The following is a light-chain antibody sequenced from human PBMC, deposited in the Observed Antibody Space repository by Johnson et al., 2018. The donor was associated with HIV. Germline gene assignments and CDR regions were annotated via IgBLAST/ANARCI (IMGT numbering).Light chain of an antibody. CDR3: GIGDSSLSAFV. CDR1: SSNIGNNY. V-gene: IGLV1-51*01. Sequence: QAVLTQPPSVSAAPGQKVTISCSGSSSNIGNNYVSWYQQVPGTAPKLLIYDNNRRPSGIPDRFYGSKSGTSATLGITGLQTGDEADYYGGIGDSSLSAFVFGTGTKVTVL. J-gene: IGLJ1*01. CDR2: DNN.